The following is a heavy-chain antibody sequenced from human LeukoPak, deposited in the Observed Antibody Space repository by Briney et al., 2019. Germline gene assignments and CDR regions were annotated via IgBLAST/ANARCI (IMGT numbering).Heavy chain of an antibody. Sequence: SVKVSCKASGGTFSSYAISWVRQAPGQGLEWMGGIIPIFGTANYAQKFQGRVTITADESTSTAYMELSSLRSEDTAVYYCARDRKKHYYDSSGFDYWGQGTLVTVSS. CDR3: ARDRKKHYYDSSGFDY. V-gene: IGHV1-69*01. J-gene: IGHJ4*02. CDR2: IIPIFGTA. CDR1: GGTFSSYA. D-gene: IGHD3-22*01.